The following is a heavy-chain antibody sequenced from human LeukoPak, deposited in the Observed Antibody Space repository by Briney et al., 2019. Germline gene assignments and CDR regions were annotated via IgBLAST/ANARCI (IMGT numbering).Heavy chain of an antibody. J-gene: IGHJ6*02. D-gene: IGHD5-12*01. Sequence: PSETLSLTCAVYGGSFSGYYWSWIRQPPGKGLEWIGEINHSGSTNYNPSLKSRVTISVDTSKNQFSLKLSSVTAADTAVYYCASRLRLAYYYYGMDVWGQGTTVTVSS. CDR1: GGSFSGYY. V-gene: IGHV4-34*01. CDR2: INHSGST. CDR3: ASRLRLAYYYYGMDV.